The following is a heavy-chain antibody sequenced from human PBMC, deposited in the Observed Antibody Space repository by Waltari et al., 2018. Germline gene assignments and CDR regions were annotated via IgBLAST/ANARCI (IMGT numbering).Heavy chain of an antibody. V-gene: IGHV3-23*01. CDR3: AKDESQSTVTANFPLDS. CDR1: GFIFSNYA. Sequence: EVRLLESGGGLVQPGGSLRLSCAASGFIFSNYAMSWVRQAPGKGLEWVAVISSGADSTQYTDSVRGRFTISRDNSGNTLHLQMHGLRIEDAALYYCAKDESQSTVTANFPLDSWGRGTLVTVSS. CDR2: ISSGADST. J-gene: IGHJ4*02. D-gene: IGHD4-17*01.